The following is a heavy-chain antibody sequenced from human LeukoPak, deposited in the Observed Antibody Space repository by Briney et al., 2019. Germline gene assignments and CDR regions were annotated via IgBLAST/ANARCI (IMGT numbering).Heavy chain of an antibody. J-gene: IGHJ4*02. D-gene: IGHD1-26*01. Sequence: PSGTLSLTCTVSGGSISSYYWTWIRQPAGKGLEWIGRIYPSGSTNYNPSLTSRVTMSVDTSKNQFSLKLSSVTAADTAVYYCARENSGSYREFDYWGQGTLVTVSS. CDR2: IYPSGST. V-gene: IGHV4-4*07. CDR3: ARENSGSYREFDY. CDR1: GGSISSYY.